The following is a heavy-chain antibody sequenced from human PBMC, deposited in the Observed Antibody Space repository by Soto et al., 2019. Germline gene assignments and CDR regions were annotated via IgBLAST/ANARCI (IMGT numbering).Heavy chain of an antibody. CDR2: IYWNDDK. Sequence: QITLKESGPTLVKPTQTLTLTCTFSGFSLSTTGEGVGWIRQPPGKALAWLAVIYWNDDKSYSPSLKSRLTSSQDTSKQQVVLTMMNMAPVDTGTYYCAQVDDVAALFAYLGQVTLVTVSS. CDR1: GFSLSTTGEG. J-gene: IGHJ4*02. D-gene: IGHD6-6*01. CDR3: AQVDDVAALFAY. V-gene: IGHV2-5*01.